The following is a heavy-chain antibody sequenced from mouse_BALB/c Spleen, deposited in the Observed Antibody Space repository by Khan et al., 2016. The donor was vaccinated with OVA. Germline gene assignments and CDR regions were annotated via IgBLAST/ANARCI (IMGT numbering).Heavy chain of an antibody. CDR1: GFSLSRYN. Sequence: VELVESGPGLVAPSQSLSITCTVSGFSLSRYNIHWIRQPPGKGLEWLGMIWAGGGTDYNSTHKSRLSIRKDNSKSQVLSKMNSLQTEDTAMYYCARAYYRFDGYYAMDYWGQGTSVTVSS. CDR3: ARAYYRFDGYYAMDY. V-gene: IGHV2-6-4*01. D-gene: IGHD2-14*01. J-gene: IGHJ4*01. CDR2: IWAGGGT.